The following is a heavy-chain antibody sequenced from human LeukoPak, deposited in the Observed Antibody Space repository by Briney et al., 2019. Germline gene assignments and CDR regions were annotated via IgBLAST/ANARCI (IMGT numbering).Heavy chain of an antibody. V-gene: IGHV3-74*01. CDR1: GFTFSSYW. Sequence: GGSLRLSCAASGFTFSSYWMHWVRQAPGKGLVWVSRINSDGSSTCYADSVKGRFTISRDNAKNTLYLQMNSLRAEDTAVYYCARGGSSIVGAPDYWGQGTLVTVSS. CDR2: INSDGSST. D-gene: IGHD1-26*01. CDR3: ARGGSSIVGAPDY. J-gene: IGHJ4*02.